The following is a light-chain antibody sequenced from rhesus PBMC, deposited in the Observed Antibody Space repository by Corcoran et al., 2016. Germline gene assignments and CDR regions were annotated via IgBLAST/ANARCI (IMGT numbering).Light chain of an antibody. CDR3: QQHNSNPLT. V-gene: IGKV1-33*02. J-gene: IGKJ4*01. Sequence: DIQMTQSPSSLSASVGDRVTITCQASQGISNWLAWSQQKPGKAPKLLIYAASMLQSGVPSRFSGSGSGTEFTLTISSLQPEDFATYYCQQHNSNPLTFGGGTKVELK. CDR2: AAS. CDR1: QGISNW.